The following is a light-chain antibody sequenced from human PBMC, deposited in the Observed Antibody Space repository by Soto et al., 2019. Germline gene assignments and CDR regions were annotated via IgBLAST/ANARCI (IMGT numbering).Light chain of an antibody. J-gene: IGKJ1*01. CDR1: QNINKW. Sequence: DIQMTQSPSTLSASVGDRVTITCRASQNINKWLAWYQQKPGKAPRFLIYDASSLQSGVPSRFSGSGSGTEFTLTITSLQPDDFATYYCQQYNTYSLTFGQGTRVAIK. CDR2: DAS. V-gene: IGKV1-5*01. CDR3: QQYNTYSLT.